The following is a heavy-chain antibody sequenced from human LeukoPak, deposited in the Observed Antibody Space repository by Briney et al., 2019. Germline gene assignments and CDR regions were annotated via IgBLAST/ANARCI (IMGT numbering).Heavy chain of an antibody. CDR3: ATVFSSSNEFFDY. Sequence: GGSLRLSCAASGFTFSDYAMSWVRQAPGKGLEWVSAISGSGGSTYYADSVKGRFTISRGNSKNTLYLQMSSLRAEDTAVYYCATVFSSSNEFFDYWGQGALVTVSS. CDR2: ISGSGGST. CDR1: GFTFSDYA. V-gene: IGHV3-23*01. D-gene: IGHD2-2*01. J-gene: IGHJ4*02.